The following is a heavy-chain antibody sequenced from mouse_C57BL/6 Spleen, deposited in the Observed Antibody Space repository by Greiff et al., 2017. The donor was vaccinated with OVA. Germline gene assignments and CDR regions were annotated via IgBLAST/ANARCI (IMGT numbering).Heavy chain of an antibody. CDR2: IYPGDGDT. J-gene: IGHJ3*01. CDR3: AREGDYYGSSYPAWFAY. D-gene: IGHD1-1*01. CDR1: GYAFSSYW. V-gene: IGHV1-80*01. Sequence: VQLQQSGAELVKPGASVKISCKASGYAFSSYWMNWVKQRPGKGLEWIGQIYPGDGDTNYNGKFKGKATLTADKSSSTAYMQLSSLTSEDSAVYFCAREGDYYGSSYPAWFAYWGQGTLVTVSA.